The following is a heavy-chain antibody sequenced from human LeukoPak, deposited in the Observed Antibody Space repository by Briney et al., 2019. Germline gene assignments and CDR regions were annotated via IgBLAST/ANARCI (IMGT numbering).Heavy chain of an antibody. CDR1: GDSISNYY. CDR3: ARAGYQLLSPFDY. V-gene: IGHV4-4*07. J-gene: IGHJ4*02. Sequence: SETLSLTCIVSGDSISNYYWSWIRQPAGKGLEWIGRFYSSVNTNYNPSLKSRVTMSVDTSQNQFSLKLSSVTAADTAVYYCARAGYQLLSPFDYWGQGTLVTVSS. CDR2: FYSSVNT. D-gene: IGHD2-2*01.